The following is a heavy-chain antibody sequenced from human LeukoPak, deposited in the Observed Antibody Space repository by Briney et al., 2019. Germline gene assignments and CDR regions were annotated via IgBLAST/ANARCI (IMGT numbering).Heavy chain of an antibody. Sequence: GGSLRLSCAASGFTFSSYAMSWVRQAPGKGLEWVSAISGGGGSTYYADSVKGRFTISRDNSKNTLYLQMNSLRAEDTAVYYCAKDRVGAPRNNWFDPWGQGTLVTVSS. CDR3: AKDRVGAPRNNWFDP. D-gene: IGHD1-26*01. CDR1: GFTFSSYA. V-gene: IGHV3-23*01. J-gene: IGHJ5*02. CDR2: ISGGGGST.